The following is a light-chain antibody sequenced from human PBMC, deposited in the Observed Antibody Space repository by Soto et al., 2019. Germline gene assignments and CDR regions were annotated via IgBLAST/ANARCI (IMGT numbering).Light chain of an antibody. J-gene: IGKJ2*01. V-gene: IGKV3-20*01. Sequence: EIVLTQSPGTLSLSPGERATLSCRASQSVSSRSLAWYQQKPGQAPRLLIYGASSRATGIPDRFSGSGSGTDFTLTISRLEPEDFAVYYCQQYGSSPNTFGPGTKLEIK. CDR1: QSVSSRS. CDR2: GAS. CDR3: QQYGSSPNT.